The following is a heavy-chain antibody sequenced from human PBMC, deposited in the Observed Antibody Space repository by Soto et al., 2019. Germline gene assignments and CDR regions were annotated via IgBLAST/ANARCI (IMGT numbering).Heavy chain of an antibody. Sequence: EVQLVESGGGVVRPGGSLRLSCAASGFTFDDYGMSWVRHAPGKGLEWVSGIHWDGGSTGYADSVKGRFTISRDNAKHSLYLQMNSLRAEDAALYLCATIYHSNCPGGYYYMDVWGKVTPVTVSS. J-gene: IGHJ6*03. CDR1: GFTFDDYG. CDR3: ATIYHSNCPGGYYYMDV. V-gene: IGHV3-20*01. D-gene: IGHD4-4*01. CDR2: IHWDGGST.